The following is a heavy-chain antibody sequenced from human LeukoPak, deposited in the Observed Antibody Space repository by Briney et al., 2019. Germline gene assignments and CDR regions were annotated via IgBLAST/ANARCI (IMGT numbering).Heavy chain of an antibody. J-gene: IGHJ4*02. Sequence: PGGSLRLSCAASGFTVSSNYMSWPRKPPGKGREGVSVIYSGGSTYSADSVKGRFTISRDNSKNTLYLQMNSLRAEDTAVYYGARDYYFDYWGQGALVTVSS. CDR1: GFTVSSNY. CDR3: ARDYYFDY. V-gene: IGHV3-66*01. CDR2: IYSGGST.